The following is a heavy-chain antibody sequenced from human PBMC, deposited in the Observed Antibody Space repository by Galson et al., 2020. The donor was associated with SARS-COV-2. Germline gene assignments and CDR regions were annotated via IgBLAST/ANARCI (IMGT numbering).Heavy chain of an antibody. J-gene: IGHJ4*02. V-gene: IGHV3-7*01. CDR2: INPDGSDT. D-gene: IGHD3-16*01. CDR3: AKDWLNAIMANFDF. Sequence: GGSLRLSCEASGFTFSSHWMSWVRQAPGKGVEWVALINPDGSDTYYVDSVKGRFTVSRDNAKNSLYMVMDSLRAEDTAVYYCAKDWLNAIMANFDFWGQGALITVSS. CDR1: GFTFSSHW.